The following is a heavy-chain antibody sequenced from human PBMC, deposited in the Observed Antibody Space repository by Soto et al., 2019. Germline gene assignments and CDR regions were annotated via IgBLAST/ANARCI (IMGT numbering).Heavy chain of an antibody. CDR1: GYTFTSYG. Sequence: QVQLVQSGAEVKKPGASVKVSCKASGYTFTSYGISWVRQAPGQGLEWMGWISAYNGNIKYAQKFQGRVTMATDTSTSTAYMELRSPRSDDTSVYYCARESGCGGSCLWCDPCGQGTLVTVSS. V-gene: IGHV1-18*01. CDR3: ARESGCGGSCLWCDP. J-gene: IGHJ5*02. CDR2: ISAYNGNI. D-gene: IGHD2-15*01.